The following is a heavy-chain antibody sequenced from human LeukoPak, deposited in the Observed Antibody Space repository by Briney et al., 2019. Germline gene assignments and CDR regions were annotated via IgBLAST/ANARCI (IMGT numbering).Heavy chain of an antibody. CDR2: IRYDGSNK. J-gene: IGHJ4*02. Sequence: GGSLRLSCAASGFTFSSYGMHWVRQAPGKGLEWVAFIRYDGSNKYYADSVRGRFTISRDNSKNTLFLQMNSLRPEDTAVYYCVRATWDYWGQGTLVTVSS. CDR1: GFTFSSYG. CDR3: VRATWDY. V-gene: IGHV3-30*02.